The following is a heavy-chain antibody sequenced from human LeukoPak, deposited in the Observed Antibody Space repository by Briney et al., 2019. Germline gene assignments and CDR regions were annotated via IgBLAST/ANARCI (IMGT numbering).Heavy chain of an antibody. V-gene: IGHV4-59*01. CDR3: ARAPLYSGGSGWSIYYFYAMDV. Sequence: PSQPLPLTCTVSGRPISSSYWSWVRQPPGKGLEWSGYIDNSGSPNYNPSLKSRVTISLDTPKGQFSLKLSSVTAADTAVYYCARAPLYSGGSGWSIYYFYAMDVWGQGTTVTVSS. J-gene: IGHJ6*02. D-gene: IGHD6-19*01. CDR1: GRPISSSY. CDR2: IDNSGSP.